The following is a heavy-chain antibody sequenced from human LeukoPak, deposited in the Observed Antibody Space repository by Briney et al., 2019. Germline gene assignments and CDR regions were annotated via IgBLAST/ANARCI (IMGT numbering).Heavy chain of an antibody. CDR3: EAVAGRDDY. D-gene: IGHD6-19*01. V-gene: IGHV3-49*04. Sequence: LRLSCTASGFTFVDYAMSWVRQAPGKGLEWVGFIRSKAYGGTTEYAASVKGRFTISRDDSKSIAYLQMNSLKTEDTAVYYCEAVAGRDDYWGQGTLVTVSS. J-gene: IGHJ4*02. CDR2: IRSKAYGGTT. CDR1: GFTFVDYA.